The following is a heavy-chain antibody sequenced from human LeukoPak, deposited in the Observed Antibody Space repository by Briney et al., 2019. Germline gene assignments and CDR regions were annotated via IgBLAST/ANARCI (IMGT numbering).Heavy chain of an antibody. V-gene: IGHV4-59*12. CDR1: GGSISSYY. Sequence: SETLSLTCTVSGGSISSYYWSWIRQPPGKGLEWIGYIYYSGSTNYNPSLKSRVTISVDTSKNQFSLKLSSVTAADTAVYYCARDRITIFGVAWFDPWGQGTLVTVSS. D-gene: IGHD3-3*01. J-gene: IGHJ5*02. CDR3: ARDRITIFGVAWFDP. CDR2: IYYSGST.